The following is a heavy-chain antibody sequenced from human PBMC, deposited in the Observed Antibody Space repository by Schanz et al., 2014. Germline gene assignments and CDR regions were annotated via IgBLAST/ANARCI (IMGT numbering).Heavy chain of an antibody. Sequence: EVQLVESGGGLVKPGGFLRLSCAASGFSFSDHAMDWVRQAAGKGLEWVSFIYIGGNTYYADSVKGRFTISRDNSKNTLYLQMNSLRAEDTALYYCARDRRNADLDYWGQGTLVTVSS. D-gene: IGHD1-1*01. J-gene: IGHJ4*02. CDR2: IYIGGNT. CDR1: GFSFSDHA. CDR3: ARDRRNADLDY. V-gene: IGHV3-66*01.